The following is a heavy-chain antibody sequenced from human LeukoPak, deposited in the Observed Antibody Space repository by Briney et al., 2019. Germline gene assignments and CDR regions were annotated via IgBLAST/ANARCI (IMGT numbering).Heavy chain of an antibody. CDR2: ISAYNDNT. V-gene: IGHV1-18*01. Sequence: GASVSVSCKASGYTFTRYGISWVRQAPGQGLDGMGWISAYNDNTNYAQEFQGRVTITTDTSTSTAYMEMRSLRSDDTAVYYCARCLYDSSGYYVYWGQGTLVTVSS. D-gene: IGHD3-22*01. CDR1: GYTFTRYG. CDR3: ARCLYDSSGYYVY. J-gene: IGHJ4*02.